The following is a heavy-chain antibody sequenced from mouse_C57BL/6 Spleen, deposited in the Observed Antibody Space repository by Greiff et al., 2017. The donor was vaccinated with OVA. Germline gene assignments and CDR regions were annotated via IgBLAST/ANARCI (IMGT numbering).Heavy chain of an antibody. CDR3: ARSPLTWYFDY. Sequence: QVHLKQSGPELVKPGASVKISCKASGYAFSSSWMNWVKQRPGKGLEWIGRIYPGDGDTNYNGKFKGKATLTADKSSSTAYMQLSSLTSEDSAVYFCARSPLTWYFDYWGQGTTLTVSS. CDR1: GYAFSSSW. V-gene: IGHV1-82*01. D-gene: IGHD4-1*01. CDR2: IYPGDGDT. J-gene: IGHJ2*01.